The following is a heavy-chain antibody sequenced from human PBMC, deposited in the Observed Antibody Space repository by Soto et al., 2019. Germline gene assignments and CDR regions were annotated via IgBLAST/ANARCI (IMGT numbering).Heavy chain of an antibody. CDR2: INPNSGGT. V-gene: IGHV1-2*04. Sequence: GASVKVSCKASGYTFTGYYVHWVRQAPGQGLEWMGWINPNSGGTNYAQNFQGWVTLTRDTSFSTAYMALSRLRSDDTAVYYCARGVELRFLEWFPYGMDVWGQGTTVTVSS. J-gene: IGHJ6*02. CDR1: GYTFTGYY. CDR3: ARGVELRFLEWFPYGMDV. D-gene: IGHD3-3*01.